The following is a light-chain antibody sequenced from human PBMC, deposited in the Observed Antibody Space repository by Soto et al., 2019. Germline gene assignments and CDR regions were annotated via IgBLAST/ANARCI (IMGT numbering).Light chain of an antibody. CDR1: QTFSSH. Sequence: EIVLTQSPATLSLSPGERATLSCRASQTFSSHLAWYQQKPGQAPRLPIYDASKRATGIPARFSGRGSGTDFTLTISSLEPEDFAVYYCQQRSSWPPVITFGQGTRLEIK. CDR3: QQRSSWPPVIT. J-gene: IGKJ5*01. V-gene: IGKV3-11*01. CDR2: DAS.